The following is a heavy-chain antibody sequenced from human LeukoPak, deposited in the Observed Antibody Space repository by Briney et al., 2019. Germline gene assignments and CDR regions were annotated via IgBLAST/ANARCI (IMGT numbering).Heavy chain of an antibody. J-gene: IGHJ4*02. CDR1: GGSRRGYA. CDR2: IFAIFGTA. Sequence: SVKVSCKASGGSRRGYAVSWVRPAPGQGLEWMGRIFAIFGTANSAQKLQGRVTITTDESTSTAYMELSSLRSEDTAVYYCARGSYDSGGVSFDYWGQETLVTVSS. D-gene: IGHD3-22*01. V-gene: IGHV1-69*05. CDR3: ARGSYDSGGVSFDY.